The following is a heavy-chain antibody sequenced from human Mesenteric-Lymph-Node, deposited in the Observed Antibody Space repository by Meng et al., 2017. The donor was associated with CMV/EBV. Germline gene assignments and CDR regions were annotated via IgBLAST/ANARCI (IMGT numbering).Heavy chain of an antibody. CDR1: FPSPW. CDR3: ARRSRGYSYGNNFLDS. V-gene: IGHV5-51*01. CDR2: FYPAYSVS. J-gene: IGHJ5*01. D-gene: IGHD5-18*01. Sequence: FPSPWFAWFRPRPGKGLDFIAFFYPAYSVSRYIPSFQGRVPISAAKSVTTAYLQWSSLSASDTAIYYCARRSRGYSYGNNFLDSWGQGTLVTVSS.